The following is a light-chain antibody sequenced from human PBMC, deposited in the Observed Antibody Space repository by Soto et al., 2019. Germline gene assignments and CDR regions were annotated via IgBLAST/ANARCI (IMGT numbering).Light chain of an antibody. CDR2: AAS. V-gene: IGKV1-39*01. Sequence: DIQMIQSPSSLSASVGDRFTITCRTSQSIDNYLNWYRQKPGKAPKLLIYAASTLQSGVPSRFSGSGSGTDFTLTISCLQSEDFATYYCQQYCSYPITFGQGTRLEIK. CDR1: QSIDNY. CDR3: QQYCSYPIT. J-gene: IGKJ5*01.